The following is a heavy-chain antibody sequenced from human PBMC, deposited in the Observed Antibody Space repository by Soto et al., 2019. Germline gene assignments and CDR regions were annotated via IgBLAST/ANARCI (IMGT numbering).Heavy chain of an antibody. Sequence: GGSLRLSCAASGFTFSSYGMHWVPQAPGKGLEWVAVISYDGSNKYYADSVKGRFTISRDNSKNTMSLQMNNLRAEDTAVYYCATWRGGYTYGLDHWGQGTPVTVSS. J-gene: IGHJ4*02. D-gene: IGHD5-18*01. V-gene: IGHV3-30*03. CDR3: ATWRGGYTYGLDH. CDR1: GFTFSSYG. CDR2: ISYDGSNK.